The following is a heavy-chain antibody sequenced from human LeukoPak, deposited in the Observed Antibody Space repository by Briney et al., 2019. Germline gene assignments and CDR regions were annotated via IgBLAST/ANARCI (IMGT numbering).Heavy chain of an antibody. V-gene: IGHV3-74*01. D-gene: IGHD2-2*01. Sequence: GGSLRLSCAASGFTFSSYWMHWVRQVPGKGLVWVSRINGDGSSTTYADAVKGRFTISRDNAKNTLYLQMSSLRAEDTAVYYCARRGLVPAFDIWGQGTMVTVAS. CDR2: INGDGSST. J-gene: IGHJ3*02. CDR1: GFTFSSYW. CDR3: ARRGLVPAFDI.